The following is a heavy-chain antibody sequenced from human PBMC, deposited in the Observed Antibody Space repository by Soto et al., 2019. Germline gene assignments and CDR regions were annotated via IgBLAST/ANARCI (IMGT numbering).Heavy chain of an antibody. J-gene: IGHJ6*02. CDR2: ISQSGTT. CDR1: GASISSDNR. CDR3: AKKVPAALRLYYFFGLDV. D-gene: IGHD2-15*01. V-gene: IGHV4-4*02. Sequence: SETLSLTCAVSGASISSDNRWTWVRQPPGEGLEWIGEISQSGTTKYNPSLASRATISVDKSKNQLSLRLTSMTAADTAVYYCAKKVPAALRLYYFFGLDVWGQGTTVTVSS.